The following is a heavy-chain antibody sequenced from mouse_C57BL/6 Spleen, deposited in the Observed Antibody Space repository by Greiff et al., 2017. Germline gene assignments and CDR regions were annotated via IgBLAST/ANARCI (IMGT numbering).Heavy chain of an antibody. Sequence: QVQLKQPGAELVMPGASVKLSCKASGYTFTSYWMHWVKQRPGQGLEWIGEIDPSDSYTNYNQKFKGKSTLTVDKSSSTAYMQLSSLTSEDSAVYYCARRGSDYDVRAWFAYWGQGTLVTVSA. J-gene: IGHJ3*01. CDR3: ARRGSDYDVRAWFAY. V-gene: IGHV1-69*01. D-gene: IGHD2-4*01. CDR1: GYTFTSYW. CDR2: IDPSDSYT.